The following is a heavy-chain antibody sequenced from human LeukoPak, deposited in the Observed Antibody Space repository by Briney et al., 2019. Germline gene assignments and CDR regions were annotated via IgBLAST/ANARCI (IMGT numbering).Heavy chain of an antibody. D-gene: IGHD2-2*02. V-gene: IGHV3-21*01. Sequence: GGSLRLSCAASGFTVSSNYMSWVRQAPGKGLEWVSSISSSSSYIYYADSVKGRFTISRDNAKNSLYLQMNSLRAEDTAVYYCARVYCSSTSCYNAFDIWGQGTMVTVSS. CDR1: GFTVSSNY. J-gene: IGHJ3*02. CDR3: ARVYCSSTSCYNAFDI. CDR2: ISSSSSYI.